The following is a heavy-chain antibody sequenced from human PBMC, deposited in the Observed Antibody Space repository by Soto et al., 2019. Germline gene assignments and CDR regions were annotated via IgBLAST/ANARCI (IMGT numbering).Heavy chain of an antibody. CDR3: AKARFEGRSALLFNYFDY. D-gene: IGHD3-16*01. J-gene: IGHJ4*02. V-gene: IGHV3-23*01. CDR1: GFTFSSYA. Sequence: EVQLLESGGGLVQPGGSLRLSCAASGFTFSSYAMSWVRQAPGKRLEWVSAISGSGGSTYYADSVKGRFTISRDNSKNTLYLQMNSLRAEDTAVYYCAKARFEGRSALLFNYFDYWGQGTLVTVSS. CDR2: ISGSGGST.